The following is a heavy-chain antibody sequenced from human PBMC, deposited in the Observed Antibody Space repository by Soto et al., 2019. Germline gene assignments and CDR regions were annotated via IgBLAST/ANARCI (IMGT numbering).Heavy chain of an antibody. CDR2: INAGNGNT. V-gene: IGHV1-3*01. CDR3: ARVKWSGGFWFDP. D-gene: IGHD2-15*01. Sequence: ASVKVSCKASGYTFTSYAMHWVRQAPGQRLEWMGWINAGNGNTKYSQKFQGRVTITRDTSASTAYMELSSLRSEDTAVYYCARVKWSGGFWFDPWGQGTLVTVSS. CDR1: GYTFTSYA. J-gene: IGHJ5*02.